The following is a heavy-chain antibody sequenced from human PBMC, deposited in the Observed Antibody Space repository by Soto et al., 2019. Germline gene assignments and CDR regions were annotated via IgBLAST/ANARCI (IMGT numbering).Heavy chain of an antibody. CDR2: IYYSGST. D-gene: IGHD5-18*01. CDR1: GGSISSGDYY. CDR3: ARSVNTAMVYPNYYYYGMDV. V-gene: IGHV4-30-4*01. J-gene: IGHJ6*02. Sequence: PSETLSLTCTVSGGSISSGDYYWSWIRQPPGKGLEWIGYIYYSGSTYYNPSLKSRVTISVDTSKNQFSLKLSSVTAADTAVYYCARSVNTAMVYPNYYYYGMDVWGQGTTVTVSS.